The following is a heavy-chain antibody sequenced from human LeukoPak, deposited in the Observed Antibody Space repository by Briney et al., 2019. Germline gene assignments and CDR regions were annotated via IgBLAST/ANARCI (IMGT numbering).Heavy chain of an antibody. J-gene: IGHJ4*02. Sequence: AETLCLTCTVSGGSISRYLWSWIRQPPGKGLEWIGNIRYSGSTNYNPSLKRRVTISVDTSKNEFSLKLSSVTGADTAVYYCARVDPYYFDYRGQGTLVTVSS. CDR2: IRYSGST. CDR1: GGSISRYL. CDR3: ARVDPYYFDY. V-gene: IGHV4-59*01.